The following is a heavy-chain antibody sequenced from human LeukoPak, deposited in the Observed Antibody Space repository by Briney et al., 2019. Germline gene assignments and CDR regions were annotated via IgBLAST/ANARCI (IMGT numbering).Heavy chain of an antibody. CDR1: GGSFSGYY. J-gene: IGHJ5*02. CDR3: ASQQQLVLLDWFDP. D-gene: IGHD1-1*01. V-gene: IGHV4-34*01. Sequence: SETLSLTCAVYGGSFSGYYWSWIRQPPGKGLEWIGEINHSGSTNYNPSLKSRVTISVDTSKNQFSLKLRSVTAADTAVYFCASQQQLVLLDWFDPWGQGTLVTVSS. CDR2: INHSGST.